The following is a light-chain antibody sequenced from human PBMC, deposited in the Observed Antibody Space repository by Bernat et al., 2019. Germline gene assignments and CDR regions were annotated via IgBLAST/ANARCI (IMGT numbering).Light chain of an antibody. CDR3: QSYDSSNRRV. CDR2: KDK. V-gene: IGLV6-57*04. J-gene: IGLJ1*01. Sequence: NLILTQSHSVSDSPGKTVTISCTRSSGSIAGNYVHWYQHRPGSTPTIVIYKDKQRPYGVPDRFSGSIDSSSISASLAISGLKTEDEADYYCQSYDSSNRRVFGTGPKVTVL. CDR1: SGSIAGNY.